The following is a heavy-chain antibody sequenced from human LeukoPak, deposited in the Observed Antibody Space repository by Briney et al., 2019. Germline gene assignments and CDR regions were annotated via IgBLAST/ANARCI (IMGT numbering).Heavy chain of an antibody. Sequence: PGGSLRLSCAPSGFTFSSYAVSWVRQAPGKGLEWVSAIGSGGTTFYADSVKGRFTISRDNSKNTLYLQMNSLRAEDTAVYYCAKDQYYYATSSNPTEHRGQGTLVTVSS. CDR2: IGSGGTT. CDR3: AKDQYYYATSSNPTEH. J-gene: IGHJ1*01. CDR1: GFTFSSYA. V-gene: IGHV3-23*01. D-gene: IGHD3-22*01.